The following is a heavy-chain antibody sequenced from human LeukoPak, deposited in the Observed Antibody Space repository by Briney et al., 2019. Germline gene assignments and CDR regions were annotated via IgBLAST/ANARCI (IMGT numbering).Heavy chain of an antibody. J-gene: IGHJ5*02. Sequence: PSETLSLTCTVSGGSISSSSYYWGWIRQPPGKGLEWIGSIYYSGSTYYNPSLKSRVTISVDTSKNQFSLKLSSVTAADTAVYYCARLVWGVQDDNWFDPWGQGTLVTVSS. CDR2: IYYSGST. CDR1: GGSISSSSYY. D-gene: IGHD3-10*01. CDR3: ARLVWGVQDDNWFDP. V-gene: IGHV4-39*01.